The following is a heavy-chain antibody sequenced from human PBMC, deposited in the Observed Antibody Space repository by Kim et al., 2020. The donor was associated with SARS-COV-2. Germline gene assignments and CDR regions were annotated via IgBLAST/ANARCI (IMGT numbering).Heavy chain of an antibody. J-gene: IGHJ5*02. CDR1: GYSISSGYY. D-gene: IGHD3-10*01. CDR2: IYHSGST. CDR3: ARDCLRFGELSRWFDP. V-gene: IGHV4-38-2*02. Sequence: SETLSLTCTVSGYSISSGYYWGWIRQPPGKGLEWIGSIYHSGSTYYNPSLKSRVTISVDTSKNQFSLKLSSVTAADTAVYYCARDCLRFGELSRWFDPWGQGTLVTVSS.